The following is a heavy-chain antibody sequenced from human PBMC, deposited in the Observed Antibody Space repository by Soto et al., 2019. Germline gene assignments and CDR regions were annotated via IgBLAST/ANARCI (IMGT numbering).Heavy chain of an antibody. J-gene: IGHJ4*02. V-gene: IGHV5-51*01. CDR3: AWVGRFLEFEELSRPFDY. D-gene: IGHD3-3*01. Sequence: VESLKISCKGSGYSFTSYWSGWVRQMPGKGLEWSGIIYPSDSHTRYSPSFQGQVTISADKSISTAYLQWSSLKASDTAMYYCAWVGRFLEFEELSRPFDYWGQGTLVTVSS. CDR2: IYPSDSHT. CDR1: GYSFTSYW.